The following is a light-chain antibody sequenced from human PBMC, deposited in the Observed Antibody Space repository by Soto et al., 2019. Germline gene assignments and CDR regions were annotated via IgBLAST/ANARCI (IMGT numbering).Light chain of an antibody. CDR2: DAS. CDR3: QQYDTLPLT. J-gene: IGKJ4*01. V-gene: IGKV1-33*01. CDR1: QDISNY. Sequence: DIQMTQSPSSLSASVGDRVTITCQASQDISNYLNWYQQKPGKAPKLLIYDASNLETGVPSRFSGSGSGTDFTFTISSLQPEDIATYSCQQYDTLPLTFGGGTRWIP.